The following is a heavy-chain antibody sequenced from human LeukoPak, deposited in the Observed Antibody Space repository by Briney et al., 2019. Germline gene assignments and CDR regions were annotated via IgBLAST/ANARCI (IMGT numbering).Heavy chain of an antibody. D-gene: IGHD6-13*01. CDR1: GFTFSSYW. CDR3: ARDLEAANTYYFDY. CDR2: INGDGSGS. J-gene: IGHJ4*02. Sequence: GGSPRLSCAASGFTFSSYWMHWVRQAPGEGLVWVSRINGDGSGSIYADSVKGRFTISRDNSKNTVYLQVNSLRDEDTAVYYCARDLEAANTYYFDYWGQGTMVTVSS. V-gene: IGHV3-74*01.